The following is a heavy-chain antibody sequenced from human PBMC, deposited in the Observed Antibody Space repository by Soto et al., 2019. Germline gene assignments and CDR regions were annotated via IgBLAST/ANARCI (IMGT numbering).Heavy chain of an antibody. J-gene: IGHJ6*02. CDR3: AAGGISPGNYNYYAMDV. CDR1: GYSFTIYW. V-gene: IGHV5-51*01. Sequence: GESLKISCTTSGYSFTIYWIGWVRQMPGKGLEWMGFIYPGDSDTRYSPSFQGQVTISADKSISTAYLQWSSLKASDTAVYYCAAGGISPGNYNYYAMDVWGQGTTVTVS. D-gene: IGHD3-16*01. CDR2: IYPGDSDT.